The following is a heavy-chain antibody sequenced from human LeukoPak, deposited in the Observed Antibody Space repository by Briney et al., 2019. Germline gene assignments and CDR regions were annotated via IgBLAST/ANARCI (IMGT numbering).Heavy chain of an antibody. CDR2: IYYSGST. CDR1: GGSISSSSYY. CDR3: ARNLIPEQLVLNF. V-gene: IGHV4-39*07. Sequence: SETLSLTCTVSGGSISSSSYYWGWIRQPPGKGLEWIGYIYYSGSTYYNPSLKSRVTMSVDTSKNQFSLKLTSVTAADTAVYYCARNLIPEQLVLNFWGQGTLVTVSS. J-gene: IGHJ4*02. D-gene: IGHD6-13*01.